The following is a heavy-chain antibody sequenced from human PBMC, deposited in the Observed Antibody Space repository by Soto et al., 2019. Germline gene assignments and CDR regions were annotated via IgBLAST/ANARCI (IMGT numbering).Heavy chain of an antibody. CDR1: GYTFTSYA. J-gene: IGHJ4*02. Sequence: QVQLVQSGAEVKKPGASVKVSCKASGYTFTSYAMHWVRQAPGQRLEWMGWINAGNGNTKYSQKFQGRVTITRDTSASTAYMELSSLRSEDMAVYYCARAAVAGTTYYFDYWGQGTLVTVSS. V-gene: IGHV1-3*01. CDR3: ARAAVAGTTYYFDY. CDR2: INAGNGNT. D-gene: IGHD6-19*01.